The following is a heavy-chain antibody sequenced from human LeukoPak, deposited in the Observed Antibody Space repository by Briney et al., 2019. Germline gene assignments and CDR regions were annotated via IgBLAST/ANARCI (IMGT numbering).Heavy chain of an antibody. Sequence: GASVKVSCKASGGTFSSYAISWLRQAPGQGLEWMGRIIPIFGTANYAQKFQGRVTITTDESTSTAYMELSSLRSEDTAVYCCESWTTRYSGSPHFDYWGQGTLVTVSS. V-gene: IGHV1-69*05. D-gene: IGHD1-26*01. CDR1: GGTFSSYA. CDR3: ESWTTRYSGSPHFDY. J-gene: IGHJ4*02. CDR2: IIPIFGTA.